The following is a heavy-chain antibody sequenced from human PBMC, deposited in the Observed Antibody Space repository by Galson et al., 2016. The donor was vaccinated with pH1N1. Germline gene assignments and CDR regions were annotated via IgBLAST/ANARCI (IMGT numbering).Heavy chain of an antibody. V-gene: IGHV3-9*01. CDR2: ISWNSNSI. Sequence: SLRLSCAASGFAFDDFAMHWVRHVPGKGLEWVPGISWNSNSIGYADSVKGRFTISRDSAKKYLFLQMNSLRVEDTALYYCAKGAGRYYFGSGSFNYWGQGTQVTVSS. D-gene: IGHD3-10*01. CDR1: GFAFDDFA. J-gene: IGHJ4*02. CDR3: AKGAGRYYFGSGSFNY.